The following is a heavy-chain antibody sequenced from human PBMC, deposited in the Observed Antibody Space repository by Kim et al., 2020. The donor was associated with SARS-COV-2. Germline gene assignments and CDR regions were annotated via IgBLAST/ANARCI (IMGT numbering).Heavy chain of an antibody. CDR1: GFTFSSYW. J-gene: IGHJ6*02. Sequence: GGSLRLSCAASGFTFSSYWMSWVRQAPGKGLEWVANIKQDGSEKYYVDSVKGRFTISRDNAKNSLYLQMNSLRAEDTAVYYCARGPAAALTAYGMDVWGQGTTVTVSS. CDR3: ARGPAAALTAYGMDV. D-gene: IGHD6-13*01. V-gene: IGHV3-7*03. CDR2: IKQDGSEK.